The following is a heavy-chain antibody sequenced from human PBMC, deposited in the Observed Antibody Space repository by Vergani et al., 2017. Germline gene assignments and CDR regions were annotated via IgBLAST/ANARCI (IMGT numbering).Heavy chain of an antibody. CDR1: GYTFGHFD. CDR2: ISYDGNKK. J-gene: IGHJ6*03. D-gene: IGHD1-1*01. CDR3: ARDFLTRVTTLDYYYMGV. Sequence: QEQLLQSGGGVVQPGGSLRLSCIGSGYTFGHFDMHWVRQAPGKGLEWVSVISYDGNKKNYADSVKGRFTISRDNSKNTLYLEMNALRAEDTAVYYCARDFLTRVTTLDYYYMGVWGKGTTVTVSS. V-gene: IGHV3-33*05.